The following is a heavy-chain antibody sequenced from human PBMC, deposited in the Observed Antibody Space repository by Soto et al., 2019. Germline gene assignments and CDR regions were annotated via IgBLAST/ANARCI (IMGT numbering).Heavy chain of an antibody. V-gene: IGHV4-39*01. J-gene: IGHJ6*03. CDR1: GGSISSSSYY. D-gene: IGHD6-13*01. Sequence: QLQLQESGPGLVKPSETLSLTCTVSGGSISSSSYYWGWIRQPPGKGLEWIGSIHYSGSTYYNPSLKSRVTISVDTSKNQFSLKLSSVTAADTAVYYCARSSSSWYYYYYYMDVWGKGTTVTVSS. CDR3: ARSSSSWYYYYYYMDV. CDR2: IHYSGST.